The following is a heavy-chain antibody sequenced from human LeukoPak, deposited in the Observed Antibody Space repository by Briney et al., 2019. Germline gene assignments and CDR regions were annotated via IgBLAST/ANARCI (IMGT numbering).Heavy chain of an antibody. D-gene: IGHD2-21*01. J-gene: IGHJ5*02. CDR1: GYSITSGFS. CDR2: ISYSGRI. CDR3: AREGAIPGIDP. Sequence: SETLSLTCAVSGYSITSGFSWGWIRQPPGKILERIATISYSGRIDYNPSLKSRVTISSDTSKNQFSLRLTSLTAADTAMYYCAREGAIPGIDPWGQGTLVTVSS. V-gene: IGHV4-38-2*02.